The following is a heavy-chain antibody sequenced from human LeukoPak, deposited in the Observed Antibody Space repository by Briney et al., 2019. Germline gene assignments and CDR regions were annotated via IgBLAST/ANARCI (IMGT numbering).Heavy chain of an antibody. J-gene: IGHJ5*02. CDR1: GGSISSSDYY. D-gene: IGHD5-12*01. V-gene: IGHV4-39*01. CDR2: IYYSGST. Sequence: PSETLSLTCTVSGGSISSSDYYWGWIRQPPGKGLEWIASIYYSGSTYYSPSLKSGDTISVDTSKNQFSLKLRSVTATDTAVYYCARGLTRGYTYGGCFDPWGQGTLVTVSS. CDR3: ARGLTRGYTYGGCFDP.